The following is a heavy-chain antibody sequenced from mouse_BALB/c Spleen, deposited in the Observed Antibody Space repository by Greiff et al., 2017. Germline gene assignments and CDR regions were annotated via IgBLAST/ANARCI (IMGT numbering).Heavy chain of an antibody. Sequence: EVQLQESGPGLVKPSQSLSLTCTVTGYSITSDYAWNWIRQFPGNKLEWMGYISYSGSTSYNPSLKSRISITRDTSKNQFFLQLNSVTTEDTATYYCARSALAMDYWGQGTSVTVSS. CDR1: GYSITSDYA. CDR2: ISYSGST. V-gene: IGHV3-2*02. CDR3: ARSALAMDY. J-gene: IGHJ4*01.